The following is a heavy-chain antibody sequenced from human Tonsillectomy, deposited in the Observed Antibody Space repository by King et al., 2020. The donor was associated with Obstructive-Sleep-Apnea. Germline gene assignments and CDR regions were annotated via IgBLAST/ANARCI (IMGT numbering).Heavy chain of an antibody. CDR3: ARENPSSSWYYYFDY. CDR2: IYHSGTT. Sequence: VQLQESGPGLVKPSETLSLTCTVSGYSISSGYYWAWIRQPPGKGLEWIGSIYHSGTTYYNPSLKSRVTISVDMSKNQFSLKLSSVTAADTAVYYCARENPSSSWYYYFDYWGQGTLVTVSP. J-gene: IGHJ4*02. CDR1: GYSISSGYY. V-gene: IGHV4-38-2*02. D-gene: IGHD6-13*01.